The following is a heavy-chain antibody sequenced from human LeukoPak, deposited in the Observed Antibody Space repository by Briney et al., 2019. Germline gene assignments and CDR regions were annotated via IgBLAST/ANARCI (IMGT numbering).Heavy chain of an antibody. CDR3: ARVTLTGDHFNAFDI. V-gene: IGHV1-18*01. CDR1: GYTFTSYG. Sequence: ASVKVSCKASGYTFTSYGISWVRQAPGQGLEWMGWISAYNGNTNYAQKLQGRVTMTTDTSTSTAYMELRSLRSDDPAVYYCARVTLTGDHFNAFDIWGQGTMVTVSS. CDR2: ISAYNGNT. J-gene: IGHJ3*02. D-gene: IGHD7-27*01.